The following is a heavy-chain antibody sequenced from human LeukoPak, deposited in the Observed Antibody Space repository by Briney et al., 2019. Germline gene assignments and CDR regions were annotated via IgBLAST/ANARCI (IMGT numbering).Heavy chain of an antibody. D-gene: IGHD2-2*01. CDR2: ISAYNGNT. J-gene: IGHJ3*02. CDR1: GYTFTSYG. CDR3: ARAGALVPAAIHDAFDI. Sequence: ASVKVSCKASGYTFTSYGISWVRQAPGQGLEWMGWISAYNGNTNYAQKLQGRVTITTDESTSTAYMELSSLRSEDTAVYYCARAGALVPAAIHDAFDIWGQGTMVTVSS. V-gene: IGHV1-18*01.